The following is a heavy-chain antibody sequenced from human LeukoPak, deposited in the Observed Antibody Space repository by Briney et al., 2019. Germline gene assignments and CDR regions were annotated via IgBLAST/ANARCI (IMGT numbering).Heavy chain of an antibody. CDR1: GGSISSGDYY. CDR2: IYYSGST. D-gene: IGHD3-10*01. CDR3: AITAYGSGSYYNDDY. Sequence: SQTLSLTCTVSGGSISSGDYYWSWIRQPPGKGLEWIGYIYYSGSTYYNPSLKSRVTISVDTSRNQFSLKLSSVTAADTAVYYCAITAYGSGSYYNDDYWVQGTLVNVSS. J-gene: IGHJ4*02. V-gene: IGHV4-30-4*08.